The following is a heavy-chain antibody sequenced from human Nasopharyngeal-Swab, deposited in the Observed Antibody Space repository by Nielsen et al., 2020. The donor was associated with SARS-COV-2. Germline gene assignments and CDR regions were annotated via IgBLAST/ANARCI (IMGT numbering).Heavy chain of an antibody. CDR2: IVPALGLP. Sequence: WVRQAPGQGLGWMGGIVPALGLPNYAQKFRGRVTISAGRSTTTSYLELSSLRSEDTAIYYCAREGEYGAYNAPDYWGQGTLVTVSS. J-gene: IGHJ4*02. V-gene: IGHV1-69*10. D-gene: IGHD4/OR15-4a*01. CDR3: AREGEYGAYNAPDY.